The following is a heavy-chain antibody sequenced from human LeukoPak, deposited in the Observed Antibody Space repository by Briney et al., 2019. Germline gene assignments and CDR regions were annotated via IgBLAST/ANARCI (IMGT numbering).Heavy chain of an antibody. CDR1: GFTFSSYA. V-gene: IGHV3-23*01. CDR3: ATFSGAHHKTFDS. J-gene: IGHJ4*02. D-gene: IGHD1-14*01. CDR2: ISGTGSST. Sequence: PGGSLRLSCAASGFTFSSYATSWVRQAPGKGLEWVSAISGTGSSTYYADSVKGRFTISRDNSKNTLYLQMNSLRAEDTAIYYCATFSGAHHKTFDSWGQGTLVTVSS.